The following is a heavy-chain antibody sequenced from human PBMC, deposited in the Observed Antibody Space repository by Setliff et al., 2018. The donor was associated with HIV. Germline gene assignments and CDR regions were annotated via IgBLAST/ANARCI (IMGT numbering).Heavy chain of an antibody. Sequence: ASVKVSCKASGYMFTSYGIGWVRQAPGQGLEWMAWISTYNGNTNYAPQFQGRVTMTRDTSITTVYMEVSRLTFDDTAFYYCAKVGDYSGFGEFAALDSWGQGTLVTVSS. D-gene: IGHD3-10*01. V-gene: IGHV1-18*01. CDR3: AKVGDYSGFGEFAALDS. J-gene: IGHJ4*02. CDR1: GYMFTSYG. CDR2: ISTYNGNT.